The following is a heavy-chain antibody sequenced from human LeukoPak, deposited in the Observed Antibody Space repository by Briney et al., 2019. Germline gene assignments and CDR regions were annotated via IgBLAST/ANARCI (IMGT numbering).Heavy chain of an antibody. CDR3: AREWYYRRSSWCDGDPYYYGMDV. Sequence: GASVKVSCRVSGYTLTELSMHWVRQAPGKGLEWMGGFDPEDGETIYAQKFQGRVTMTEDTSTDTAYMELRSLRSDDTAVYYCAREWYYRRSSWCDGDPYYYGMDVWGQGTTVTVSS. J-gene: IGHJ6*02. CDR2: FDPEDGET. D-gene: IGHD6-13*01. CDR1: GYTLTELS. V-gene: IGHV1-24*01.